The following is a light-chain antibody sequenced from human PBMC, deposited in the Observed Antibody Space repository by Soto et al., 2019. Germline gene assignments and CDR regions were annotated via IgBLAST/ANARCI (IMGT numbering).Light chain of an antibody. J-gene: IGLJ1*01. CDR1: NSDVGYYKY. CDR3: TSYTSSSTYV. V-gene: IGLV2-14*01. CDR2: EVS. Sequence: QSALTQPASVSVSPGQSITISCTGTNSDVGYYKYVSWYQQHPGKAPKLMIYEVSNRPSGVSNRFSGSKSGNTASLTISGLQAEDEADYYCTSYTSSSTYVFGTGTKVTVL.